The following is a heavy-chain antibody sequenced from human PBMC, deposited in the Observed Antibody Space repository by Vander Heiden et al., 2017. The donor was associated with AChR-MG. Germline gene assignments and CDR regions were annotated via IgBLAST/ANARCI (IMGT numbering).Heavy chain of an antibody. V-gene: IGHV3-23*01. Sequence: EVQLLESGGGLVQPGGSLRLSCAASGFTFSSYAMSWVRQAPGKGLEWVSAISGSGGSTYYADSVKGRFTISRDNSKNTLYLQMNSLRAEDTAVYYCARPLGGPYYYYYYMDVWGKGTTVTVSS. D-gene: IGHD3-16*01. CDR2: ISGSGGST. CDR3: ARPLGGPYYYYYYMDV. CDR1: GFTFSSYA. J-gene: IGHJ6*03.